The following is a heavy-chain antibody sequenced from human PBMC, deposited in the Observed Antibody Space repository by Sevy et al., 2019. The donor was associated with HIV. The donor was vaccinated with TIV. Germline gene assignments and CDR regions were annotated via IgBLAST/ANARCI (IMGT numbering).Heavy chain of an antibody. Sequence: GGSLRLSCAASGFTFSSHWMFWVRQVPGKGLVWVSHINSHGSITNYADSVKGRFTSSRDNAKNTVYLQMNSLRAEDTAVYYCARGQVLRFLEWPTYDMDVWGQGTTVTVSS. CDR3: ARGQVLRFLEWPTYDMDV. CDR1: GFTFSSHW. V-gene: IGHV3-74*01. CDR2: INSHGSIT. D-gene: IGHD3-3*01. J-gene: IGHJ6*02.